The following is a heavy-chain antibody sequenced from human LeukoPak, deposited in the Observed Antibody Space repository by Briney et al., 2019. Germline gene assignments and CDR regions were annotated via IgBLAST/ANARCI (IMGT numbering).Heavy chain of an antibody. D-gene: IGHD2-15*01. V-gene: IGHV4-38-2*02. J-gene: IGHJ5*02. CDR3: ARVRGGSA. CDR1: GFSISSDYY. Sequence: SETLSLTCTVSGFSISSDYYWGWIRQPPGKGLEWIGEINHSGSTNYNPSLKSRVTISVDTSKNQFSLKLSSVTAADTAVYYCARVRGGSAWGQGTLVTVSS. CDR2: INHSGST.